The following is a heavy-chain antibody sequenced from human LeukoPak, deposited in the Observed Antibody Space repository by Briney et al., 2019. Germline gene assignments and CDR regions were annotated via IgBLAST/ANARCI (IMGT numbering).Heavy chain of an antibody. D-gene: IGHD3-9*01. CDR3: AKNYDLLTGYYSD. V-gene: IGHV3-23*01. CDR1: GLTFSSYA. Sequence: GGSLRLSCEASGLTFSSYAMSWVRQAPGKGLEWVSIISGSGGSIYYADSVKGRFIISRDNSKKMLYLQMDSLRAEDTAVYYCAKNYDLLTGYYSDWGQGALVTVSS. CDR2: ISGSGGSI. J-gene: IGHJ4*02.